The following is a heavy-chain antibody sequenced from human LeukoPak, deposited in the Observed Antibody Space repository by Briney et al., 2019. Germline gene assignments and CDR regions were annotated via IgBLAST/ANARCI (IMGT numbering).Heavy chain of an antibody. Sequence: GGSLRLSCAASGFTFDDYAMHWVRQAPGKGLEWVSGISWNSGSIGYADSVKGRFTISRDNAKNSLYLQMNSLRAEDTALYYCAKDKGFGELFSEYGMDVWGQGTTVTVSS. V-gene: IGHV3-9*01. CDR3: AKDKGFGELFSEYGMDV. J-gene: IGHJ6*02. D-gene: IGHD3-10*01. CDR2: ISWNSGSI. CDR1: GFTFDDYA.